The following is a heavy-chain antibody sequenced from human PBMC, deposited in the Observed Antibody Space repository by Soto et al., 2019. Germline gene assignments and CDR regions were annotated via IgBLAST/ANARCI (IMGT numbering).Heavy chain of an antibody. V-gene: IGHV1-2*04. CDR3: ARTLYSSSSEWFDP. J-gene: IGHJ5*02. CDR2: INPNSGGT. D-gene: IGHD6-6*01. CDR1: GYTFTGYY. Sequence: ASVKVSCKASGYTFTGYYMHWVRQAPGQGLEWMGWINPNSGGTNYAQKFQGWVTMTRDTSISTAYMELSRLRSDDTAVYYCARTLYSSSSEWFDPWGQGTLVTVSS.